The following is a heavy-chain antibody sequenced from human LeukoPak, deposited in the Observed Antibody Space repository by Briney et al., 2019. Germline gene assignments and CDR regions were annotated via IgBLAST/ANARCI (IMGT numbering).Heavy chain of an antibody. J-gene: IGHJ6*02. Sequence: PGGSLRLSCAASGFIFDDYGMNWVRQAPGKGLEWVSGINWNGGSTGYADSVKGRFTISRDNGKNSLYLQMNSLRAEDTAVYYCARDPYGSGSENYYYYYGMDVWGQGTTVTVSS. D-gene: IGHD3-10*01. V-gene: IGHV3-20*04. CDR2: INWNGGST. CDR1: GFIFDDYG. CDR3: ARDPYGSGSENYYYYYGMDV.